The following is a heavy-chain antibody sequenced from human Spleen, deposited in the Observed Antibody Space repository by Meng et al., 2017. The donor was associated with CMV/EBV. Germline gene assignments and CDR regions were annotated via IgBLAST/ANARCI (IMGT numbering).Heavy chain of an antibody. J-gene: IGHJ4*02. CDR3: AHRPRPNLPFDY. CDR1: GFSLSTSGVG. CDR2: IYWDDDK. V-gene: IGHV2-5*02. Sequence: QITLKESGPTLVKPTQPLTLTCTFSGFSLSTSGVGVGWIRQPPGKALEWLALIYWDDDKRYSPSLKSRLTITKDTSKNQVVLTMTNMDPVDTATYYCAHRPRPNLPFDYWGQGTLVTVSS.